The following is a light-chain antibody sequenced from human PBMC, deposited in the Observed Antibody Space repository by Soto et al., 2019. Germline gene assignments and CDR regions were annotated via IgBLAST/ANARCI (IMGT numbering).Light chain of an antibody. CDR2: GNT. V-gene: IGLV1-40*01. CDR1: SSNIGAGYD. CDR3: QSYDSSLI. J-gene: IGLJ2*01. Sequence: QPVLTQPPSVSGAPGQRVTISCTGSSSNIGAGYDVHWYQQLPGTAPKLLIYGNTNRPSGVPDRFSGSNFGTSASLTITGLQAEDEAHYYCQSYDSSLIFGGGTKLTVL.